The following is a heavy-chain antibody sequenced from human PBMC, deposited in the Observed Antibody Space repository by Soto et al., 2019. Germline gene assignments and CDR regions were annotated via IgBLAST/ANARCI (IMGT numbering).Heavy chain of an antibody. CDR2: ISSGGGII. J-gene: IGHJ3*02. CDR3: ARVGRLYSRGWSDSFDI. Sequence: QVQLAESGGGLVKPGGSLRLSCAASGFTFGDYYMTWIRQAPGKGLEWISYISSGGGIIHYTDSVKGRFTISRDNAKNSLYLQMNRLRVGDAAVYYCARVGRLYSRGWSDSFDIWGQGTMVTVSS. V-gene: IGHV3-11*01. D-gene: IGHD6-19*01. CDR1: GFTFGDYY.